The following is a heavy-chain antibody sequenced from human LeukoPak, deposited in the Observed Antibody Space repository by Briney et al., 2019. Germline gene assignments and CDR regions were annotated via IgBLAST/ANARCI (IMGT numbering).Heavy chain of an antibody. CDR1: DASITTHS. D-gene: IGHD1-14*01. CDR2: IYSRGSP. V-gene: IGHV4-59*11. Sequence: TSETLSLTCSVSDASITTHSWTWIRQPPGKGLEYIGSIYSRGSPKYNPSLKSRVTLSVDTSKNQFSLSLRSVTAADTAVYYCARVREGNHLHQFYLDSWGQGIRVTVSS. J-gene: IGHJ4*02. CDR3: ARVREGNHLHQFYLDS.